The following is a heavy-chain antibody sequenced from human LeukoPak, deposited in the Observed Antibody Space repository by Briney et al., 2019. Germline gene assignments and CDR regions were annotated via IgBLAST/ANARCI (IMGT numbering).Heavy chain of an antibody. Sequence: PGGSLRLSCAASGFTFSSYGMHWVRQAPGKGLEWVAVISYDGSNKYYADSVKGRFTISRDNSKNTLYLQMNSLRAEDTAVYYCAKDDVVMTNPGAFDIWGQGTMVTVSS. CDR2: ISYDGSNK. V-gene: IGHV3-30*18. D-gene: IGHD3-22*01. J-gene: IGHJ3*02. CDR3: AKDDVVMTNPGAFDI. CDR1: GFTFSSYG.